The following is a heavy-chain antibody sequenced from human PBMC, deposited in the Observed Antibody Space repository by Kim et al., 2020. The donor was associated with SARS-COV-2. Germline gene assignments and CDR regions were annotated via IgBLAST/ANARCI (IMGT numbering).Heavy chain of an antibody. CDR3: TRALRWHTMGTWYFDY. D-gene: IGHD7-27*01. Sequence: GGSLRLSCTASGFTFGDYAMSWVRQAPGKGLEWVGFIRSKAYGGTTEYAASVKGRFTISRDDSKSIAYLQMNSLKTEDTAVYYCTRALRWHTMGTWYFDYWGQGTLVTVSS. V-gene: IGHV3-49*04. CDR1: GFTFGDYA. J-gene: IGHJ4*02. CDR2: IRSKAYGGTT.